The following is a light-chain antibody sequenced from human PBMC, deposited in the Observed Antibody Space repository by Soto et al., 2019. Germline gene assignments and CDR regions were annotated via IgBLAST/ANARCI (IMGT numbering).Light chain of an antibody. CDR2: ATS. Sequence: EIVLTQSPGTLSLSPGEGATLSCRASQSVSGNSFAWHQQPPGPAHRLLNYATSSRATGLPERFGGSGAGKDFTLTINRLEHEDLAVYYCQQYGSPPDTFGQGTKLEIK. CDR1: QSVSGNS. CDR3: QQYGSPPDT. J-gene: IGKJ2*01. V-gene: IGKV3-20*01.